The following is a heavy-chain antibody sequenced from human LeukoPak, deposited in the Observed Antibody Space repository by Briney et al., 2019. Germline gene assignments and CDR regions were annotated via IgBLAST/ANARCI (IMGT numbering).Heavy chain of an antibody. J-gene: IGHJ4*02. CDR1: GYTFSSNA. V-gene: IGHV7-4-1*02. D-gene: IGHD3-22*01. Sequence: ASVKVSCKASGYTFSSNAINWVRQAPGQGLEWMGWINTNTGNPTYAQGFTGQFVFSLDTSVSTAYLQISSLKAEDTAEYFCARGYDSSGYFSDWGQGTLVTVSS. CDR2: INTNTGNP. CDR3: ARGYDSSGYFSD.